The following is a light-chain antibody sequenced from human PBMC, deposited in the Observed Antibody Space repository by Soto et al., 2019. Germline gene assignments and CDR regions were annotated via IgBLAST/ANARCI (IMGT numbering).Light chain of an antibody. CDR2: DAS. CDR1: RSISSC. Sequence: DIQMTQSPSTLSASVGDRVTITCRASRSISSCFAWYEQKPGKAPKLLVYDASSLESGVPSRFSGSGSGTEFTLTIISLQPDDFATYYCQQYNGYSPLTFGGGTKVDVK. CDR3: QQYNGYSPLT. J-gene: IGKJ4*01. V-gene: IGKV1-5*01.